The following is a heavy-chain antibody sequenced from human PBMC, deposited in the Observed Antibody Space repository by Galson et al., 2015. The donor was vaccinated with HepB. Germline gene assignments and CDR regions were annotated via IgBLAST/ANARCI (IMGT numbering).Heavy chain of an antibody. CDR2: IKSDESNT. D-gene: IGHD3-16*01. J-gene: IGHJ6*02. CDR3: AREPRFYYGMDV. CDR1: GFSFSSYR. V-gene: IGHV3-74*01. Sequence: SLRLSCAASGFSFSSYRMHWVRQAPGKGLVWVSRIKSDESNTTYADSVKGRFTISRDNAKSTLYLQMNSLRAEDTAVYYCAREPRFYYGMDVWGQGTTVTVSS.